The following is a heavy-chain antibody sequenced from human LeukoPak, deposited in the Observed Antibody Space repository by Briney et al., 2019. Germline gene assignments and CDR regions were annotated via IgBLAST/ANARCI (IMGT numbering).Heavy chain of an antibody. V-gene: IGHV4-4*07. Sequence: SETLSLTCTVSGGSISSYYWSWIRQPAGKGLEWIGRIYTTGSTYYNPSLKSRVTISVDTSKNQFSLKLSSVTAADTAVYYCARVGGSYFPPYYYYMDVWGKGTTVTISS. J-gene: IGHJ6*03. CDR1: GGSISSYY. D-gene: IGHD1-26*01. CDR2: IYTTGST. CDR3: ARVGGSYFPPYYYYMDV.